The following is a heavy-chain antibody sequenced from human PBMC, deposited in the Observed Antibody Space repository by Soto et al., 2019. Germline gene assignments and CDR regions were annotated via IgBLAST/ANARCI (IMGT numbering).Heavy chain of an antibody. Sequence: SETLSLTCTVSGGSISSYYWSWIRQPAGKGLEWTGRIYTSGSTNYNPSLKSRVTMSVDTSKNQFSLKLRSVTAADTAVYYCARDWGGDLGYCSSTSCSYGMDVWGQGTTVTVSS. J-gene: IGHJ6*02. CDR2: IYTSGST. V-gene: IGHV4-4*07. CDR3: ARDWGGDLGYCSSTSCSYGMDV. CDR1: GGSISSYY. D-gene: IGHD2-2*01.